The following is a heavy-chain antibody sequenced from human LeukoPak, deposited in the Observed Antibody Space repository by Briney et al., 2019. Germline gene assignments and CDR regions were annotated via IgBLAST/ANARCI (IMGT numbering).Heavy chain of an antibody. CDR1: GFTFSSYA. CDR2: ISYDGSNK. D-gene: IGHD6-6*01. Sequence: GRSLRLSCAASGFTFSSYAMHWVRQAPGKGLEWVAVISYDGSNKYYADSVKGRFTISRDNSKNTMYLQMKSLRDEDTAVYYCAGDSSSSPMGFDYWGQGTPVTVSS. CDR3: AGDSSSSPMGFDY. J-gene: IGHJ4*02. V-gene: IGHV3-30*04.